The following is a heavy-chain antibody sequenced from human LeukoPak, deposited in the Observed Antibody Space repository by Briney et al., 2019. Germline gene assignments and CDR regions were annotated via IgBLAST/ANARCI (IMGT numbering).Heavy chain of an antibody. CDR2: IYSGGST. Sequence: GGSLRLSCAASGFTVSSNYMSWVRQAPGKGLEWVSVIYSGGSTYYADSVKGRFTISRDNSKNTLYLQMNSLRAEDTAVYYCARVPGDSSGFDAFDIWGQGTMVTVSS. V-gene: IGHV3-53*01. CDR1: GFTVSSNY. J-gene: IGHJ3*02. CDR3: ARVPGDSSGFDAFDI. D-gene: IGHD3-22*01.